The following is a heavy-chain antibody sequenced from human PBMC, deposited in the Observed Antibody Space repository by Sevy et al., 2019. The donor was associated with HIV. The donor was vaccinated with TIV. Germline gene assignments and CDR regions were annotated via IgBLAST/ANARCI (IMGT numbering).Heavy chain of an antibody. CDR3: ARVGEYSSADY. CDR1: GGSISSSSYY. J-gene: IGHJ4*02. D-gene: IGHD6-6*01. Sequence: SETLSLTCNVSGGSISSSSYYWGWIRQPPGKGLEWIGSIYNSGSTYYNPSLKSRVTISVDTSKNHFSLKLSSVTAADTAMYYCARVGEYSSADYWGQGTLVTVSS. CDR2: IYNSGST. V-gene: IGHV4-39*02.